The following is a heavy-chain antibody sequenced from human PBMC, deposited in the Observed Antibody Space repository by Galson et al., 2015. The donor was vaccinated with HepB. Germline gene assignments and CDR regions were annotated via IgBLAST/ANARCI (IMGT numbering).Heavy chain of an antibody. V-gene: IGHV3-23*01. Sequence: SLRLSCAASGFTFSSYAMSWVRQAPGKGLEWVSAISGSGGSTYYADSVKGRFTISRDNSKNTLYLQMNSLRAEDTAVYYCAKDWAVDTYYYDSSGYYYYYYGMDVWGQGTTVTVSS. J-gene: IGHJ6*02. CDR2: ISGSGGST. CDR3: AKDWAVDTYYYDSSGYYYYYYGMDV. D-gene: IGHD3-22*01. CDR1: GFTFSSYA.